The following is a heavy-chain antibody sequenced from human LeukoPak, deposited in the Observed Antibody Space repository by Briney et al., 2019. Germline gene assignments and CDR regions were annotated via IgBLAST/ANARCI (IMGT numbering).Heavy chain of an antibody. CDR3: ARGPGIAVAGPEYFQH. D-gene: IGHD6-19*01. J-gene: IGHJ1*01. V-gene: IGHV6-1*01. Sequence: SQTLSLTCAISGDSVSSNSAAWNWIRQSPARGLEWLGRTYYRSKWYNDYAVSVKSRITLNPDTSKNQFSLQLNSVTPEDTAVYYCARGPGIAVAGPEYFQHWGQGTLVTVSS. CDR2: TYYRSKWYN. CDR1: GDSVSSNSAA.